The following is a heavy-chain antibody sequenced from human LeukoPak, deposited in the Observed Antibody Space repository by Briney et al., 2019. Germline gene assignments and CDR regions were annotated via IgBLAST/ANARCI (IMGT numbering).Heavy chain of an antibody. V-gene: IGHV3-66*01. CDR3: NGVSTVIRDY. CDR2: IYSGGST. Sequence: PGGSLTLSCAASGFTFSSNWMYWVRQAPGKGLEWVSVIYSGGSTYYADSVKGRFTISRDNSKNTLYLQMNSLRAEDTAVYYCNGVSTVIRDYWGQGTLVTVSS. CDR1: GFTFSSNW. D-gene: IGHD2-8*01. J-gene: IGHJ4*02.